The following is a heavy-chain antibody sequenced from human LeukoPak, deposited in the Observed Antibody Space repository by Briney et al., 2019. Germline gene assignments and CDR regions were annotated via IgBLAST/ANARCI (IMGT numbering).Heavy chain of an antibody. CDR1: GYTFTSYD. CDR3: ARTGLAPIPAAGLYYYYYMDV. D-gene: IGHD6-13*01. J-gene: IGHJ6*03. V-gene: IGHV1-8*01. CDR2: MNPNSGNT. Sequence: ASVKVSCKASGYTFTSYDINWVRQAPGQGLEWMGWMNPNSGNTGYAQKFQGRVTMTRNTSISTAYMELSSLRSEDTAVYYCARTGLAPIPAAGLYYYYYMDVWGKGTTVTISS.